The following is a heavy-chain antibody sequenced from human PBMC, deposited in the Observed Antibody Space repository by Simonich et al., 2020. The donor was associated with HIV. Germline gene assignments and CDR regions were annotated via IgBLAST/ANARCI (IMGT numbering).Heavy chain of an antibody. CDR2: MYNSGFT. CDR3: ATTINYEDAFDI. V-gene: IGHV4-38-2*01. Sequence: QVQLQESSPGLVKPSATLSLTCAVSGYSISSGYYWGWIRQPPGKGLEGIGSMYNSGFTDYSPSRKRRVTISVATSKNQFSLKLSSVTAADTAVYYCATTINYEDAFDIWGQGTMVTVSS. J-gene: IGHJ3*02. D-gene: IGHD4-4*01. CDR1: GYSISSGYY.